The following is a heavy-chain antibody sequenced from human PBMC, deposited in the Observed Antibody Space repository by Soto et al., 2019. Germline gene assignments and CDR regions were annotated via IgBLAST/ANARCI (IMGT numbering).Heavy chain of an antibody. D-gene: IGHD6-19*01. CDR3: ARHEAPSGWYFDY. V-gene: IGHV4-39*01. Sequence: SETLSLTCTVSGGSISSSSYYWGWIRQPPGKGLEWIGSIYYSGSTYYNPSLKSRVTISVDTSKNQFSLKLSSVTATDTAVYYCARHEAPSGWYFDYWGQGTLVTVSS. CDR2: IYYSGST. CDR1: GGSISSSSYY. J-gene: IGHJ4*02.